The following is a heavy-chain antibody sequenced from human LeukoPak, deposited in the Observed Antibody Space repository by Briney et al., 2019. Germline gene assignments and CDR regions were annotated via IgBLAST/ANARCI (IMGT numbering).Heavy chain of an antibody. CDR2: INPSGGST. V-gene: IGHV1-46*01. CDR3: ARDRSGENSETNLDY. Sequence: ASVKVSCKASGYTFTSYYMHWVRQAPGQGLEWMGIINPSGGSTSYAQKFQGRVTMTRDTSTSTVYMELSSLRSEDTAVYYCARDRSGENSETNLDYWGQGTLVTVSS. J-gene: IGHJ4*02. CDR1: GYTFTSYY. D-gene: IGHD6-19*01.